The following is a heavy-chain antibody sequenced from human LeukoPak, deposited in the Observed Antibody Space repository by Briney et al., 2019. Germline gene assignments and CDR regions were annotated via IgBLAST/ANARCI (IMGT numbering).Heavy chain of an antibody. V-gene: IGHV1-18*01. CDR2: ISAYNGNT. D-gene: IGHD3-10*01. J-gene: IGHJ4*02. Sequence: ASVKVSCKASGYTFTSYGISWVRQAPGQGLEWMGWISAYNGNTNYAQKLQGRVTMTTDTSTSTAYMELRSLRSDDTAVYYCASATMVRGDLDYWGQGTLVTVSS. CDR1: GYTFTSYG. CDR3: ASATMVRGDLDY.